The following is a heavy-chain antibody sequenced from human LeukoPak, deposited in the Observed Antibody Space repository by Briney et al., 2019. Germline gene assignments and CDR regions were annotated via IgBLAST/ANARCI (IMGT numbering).Heavy chain of an antibody. V-gene: IGHV3-21*01. CDR3: ARDRLDFWSGYYFDY. CDR1: GFIFSSYS. D-gene: IGHD3-3*01. Sequence: TGGSLRLSCAASGFIFSSYSMNWVRQAPGKGLEWVSSISSSSSYIYYADSVKGRFTISRDNAKNSLYLQMNSLRAEDTAVYYCARDRLDFWSGYYFDYWGQGTLVTVSS. J-gene: IGHJ4*02. CDR2: ISSSSSYI.